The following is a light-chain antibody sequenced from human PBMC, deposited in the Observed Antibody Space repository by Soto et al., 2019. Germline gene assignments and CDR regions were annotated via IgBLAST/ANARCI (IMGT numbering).Light chain of an antibody. Sequence: QSVLTQPASVSGSPGQSITISCTGTSSDVGSHNLVSWYQQHPGKAPKLMIYEGTQRPSGVSTRFSGSKSGNTASLTISGLQAEDEADYFCCSYAAGSTLVFGGGTKLTVL. CDR3: CSYAAGSTLV. J-gene: IGLJ3*02. CDR2: EGT. V-gene: IGLV2-23*01. CDR1: SSDVGSHNL.